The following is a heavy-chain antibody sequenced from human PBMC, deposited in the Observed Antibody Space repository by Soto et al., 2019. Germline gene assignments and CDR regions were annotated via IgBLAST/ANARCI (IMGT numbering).Heavy chain of an antibody. CDR3: ARRVEMATIDGGFDY. D-gene: IGHD2-21*01. J-gene: IGHJ4*02. V-gene: IGHV4-39*01. Sequence: PSETLSLTCTVSGGSISSSSYYWGWIRQPPGKGLEWIGSIYYSGSTYYNPSLKNRVTISVDTSKNQFSLKLSSVTAADTAVYYCARRVEMATIDGGFDYWGQGTLVTVSS. CDR1: GGSISSSSYY. CDR2: IYYSGST.